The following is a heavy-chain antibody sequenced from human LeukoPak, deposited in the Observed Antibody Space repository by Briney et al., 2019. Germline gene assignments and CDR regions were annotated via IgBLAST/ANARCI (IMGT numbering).Heavy chain of an antibody. Sequence: PSETLSLTCTVSGGSIITRSYYWGWIRRPPRKGLEWLGTISDTGSTYYNPSLKSRVTMSVDTSKKQFSLRLSSVTAADTAVYYCARTTVTIQLIVYFDYWGQGALVTVSS. D-gene: IGHD4-17*01. J-gene: IGHJ4*02. CDR2: ISDTGST. CDR1: GGSIITRSYY. V-gene: IGHV4-39*01. CDR3: ARTTVTIQLIVYFDY.